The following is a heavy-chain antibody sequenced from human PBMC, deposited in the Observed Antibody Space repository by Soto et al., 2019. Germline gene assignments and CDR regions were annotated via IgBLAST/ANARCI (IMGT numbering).Heavy chain of an antibody. J-gene: IGHJ4*02. D-gene: IGHD6-13*01. CDR2: IYSGGST. Sequence: PGGSLRLSCAASGFTVSSNYMSWVRQAPGKGLEWVSVIYSGGSTYYADSVKGRFTISRDNSKNTLYLQMNSLRAEDTAVYYCARDLGIAPIDYWGQGTLVTAPQ. CDR3: ARDLGIAPIDY. V-gene: IGHV3-53*01. CDR1: GFTVSSNY.